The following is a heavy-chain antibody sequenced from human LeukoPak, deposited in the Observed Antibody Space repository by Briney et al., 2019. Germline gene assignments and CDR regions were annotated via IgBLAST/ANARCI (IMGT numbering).Heavy chain of an antibody. J-gene: IGHJ3*02. CDR3: ARDRHFVAFDI. Sequence: GGSLRLSCAASGFTFSGYEMNWVRQVPGKGLEWVSYITSSGKTINYVDSVKGRFTISRDNAKNSLYLQMNSLTAEDTAVYYCARDRHFVAFDIWGQGTMVTVSS. CDR1: GFTFSGYE. CDR2: ITSSGKTI. V-gene: IGHV3-48*03.